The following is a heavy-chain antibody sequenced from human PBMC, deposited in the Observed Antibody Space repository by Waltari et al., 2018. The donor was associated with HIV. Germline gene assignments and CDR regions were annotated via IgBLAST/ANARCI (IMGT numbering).Heavy chain of an antibody. D-gene: IGHD3-10*01. Sequence: QLVESGGGVVQPGRSLRLSCAASGFTFSSYGMHWVRQAPGKGLEWVAVIWYDGSNKYYADSVKGRFTISRDNSKNTLYLQMNSLRAEDTAVYYCASNYYYGSGSYLDPWGQGTLVTVSS. CDR2: IWYDGSNK. CDR3: ASNYYYGSGSYLDP. CDR1: GFTFSSYG. V-gene: IGHV3-33*01. J-gene: IGHJ5*02.